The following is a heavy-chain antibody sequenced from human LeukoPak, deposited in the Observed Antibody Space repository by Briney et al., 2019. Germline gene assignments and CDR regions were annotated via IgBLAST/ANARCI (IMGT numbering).Heavy chain of an antibody. CDR3: ARDGGMRGVDY. CDR1: GDSINSRDYF. V-gene: IGHV4-30-4*08. J-gene: IGHJ4*02. D-gene: IGHD3-16*01. Sequence: ASETLSLTCTVSGDSINSRDYFWGWIRQHPGKGLEWIGSIAHTGATYYSPSLESRVTISVDTSKNQFSLKLSSVTAADTAVYYCARDGGMRGVDYWGQGTLVTVSS. CDR2: IAHTGAT.